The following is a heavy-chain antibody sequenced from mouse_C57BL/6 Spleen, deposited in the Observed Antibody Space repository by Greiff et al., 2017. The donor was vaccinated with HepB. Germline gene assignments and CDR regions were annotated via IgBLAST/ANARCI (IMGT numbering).Heavy chain of an antibody. CDR2: IDPSDSET. V-gene: IGHV1-52*01. J-gene: IGHJ1*03. CDR1: GYTFTSYW. CDR3: ARLDYYYGSRDYWYFDV. D-gene: IGHD1-1*01. Sequence: QVQLQQPGAELVRPGSSVKLSCKASGYTFTSYWMHWVKQRPIQGLEWIGNIDPSDSETHYNQKFKDKATLTVDKSSSTAYMQLSSLTSEDSAVYYCARLDYYYGSRDYWYFDVWGTGTTGTVSS.